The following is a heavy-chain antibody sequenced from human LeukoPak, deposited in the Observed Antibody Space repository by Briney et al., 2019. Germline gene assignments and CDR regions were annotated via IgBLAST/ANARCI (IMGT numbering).Heavy chain of an antibody. Sequence: SVKVSCKASGGTFSSYAISWVRQAPGQGLEWMGGIIPIFGTANYAQKFQGRVTITADEPTSTAYMELSSLRSEDTAVYYCARVDCSGGSCYLDYWGQGTLVTVSS. V-gene: IGHV1-69*13. CDR3: ARVDCSGGSCYLDY. CDR1: GGTFSSYA. D-gene: IGHD2-15*01. CDR2: IIPIFGTA. J-gene: IGHJ4*02.